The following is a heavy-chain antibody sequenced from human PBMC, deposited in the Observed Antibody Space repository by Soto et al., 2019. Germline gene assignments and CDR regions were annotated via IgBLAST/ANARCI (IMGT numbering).Heavy chain of an antibody. CDR3: AGGGGAGIVVVGSFDY. CDR2: IIPIFGTA. Sequence: QVQLVQSGAEVKKPGSSVKVSCKASGGTFSSYAISWVRQAPGQGLEWMGGIIPIFGTANYAQKFQGRVTITADESTSTADMELRSLRSEDTAVYYWAGGGGAGIVVVGSFDYWGQGTLVTVSS. J-gene: IGHJ4*02. D-gene: IGHD2-15*01. V-gene: IGHV1-69*01. CDR1: GGTFSSYA.